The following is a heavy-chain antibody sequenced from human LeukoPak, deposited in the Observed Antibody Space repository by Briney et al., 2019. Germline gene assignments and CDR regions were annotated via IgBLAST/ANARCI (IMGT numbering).Heavy chain of an antibody. D-gene: IGHD6-13*01. J-gene: IGHJ6*02. CDR2: IIPILGIA. Sequence: SVTVSFTASGGTFTSYAISWVRQAPGQGLEWMGRIIPILGIANYAQKFQGRVTITADKSTSTAYMELRSLRSDDTAVYYCARALEYSSSWYLIGDYYYYGMDVWGQGTTVTV. CDR1: GGTFTSYA. V-gene: IGHV1-69*04. CDR3: ARALEYSSSWYLIGDYYYYGMDV.